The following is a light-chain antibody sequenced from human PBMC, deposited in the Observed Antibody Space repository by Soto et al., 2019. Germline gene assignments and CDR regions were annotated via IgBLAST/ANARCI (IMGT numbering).Light chain of an antibody. CDR3: SSYAGSNNLYV. J-gene: IGLJ1*01. CDR2: EVS. Sequence: SVLTQPPSASGSPGQSVTISCTGTSSDVGGYNYVSWYQQHPGKAPKLMIYEVSKRPSGVPDRFSGSKSGNTASLTVSGLQAEDEADYYCSSYAGSNNLYVFGTGTKVTVL. CDR1: SSDVGGYNY. V-gene: IGLV2-8*01.